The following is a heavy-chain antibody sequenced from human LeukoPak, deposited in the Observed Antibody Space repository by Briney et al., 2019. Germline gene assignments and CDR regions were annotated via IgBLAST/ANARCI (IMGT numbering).Heavy chain of an antibody. CDR2: FDPEDGET. V-gene: IGHV1-24*01. J-gene: IGHJ4*02. CDR1: GYTLTELS. D-gene: IGHD5-12*01. CDR3: ATGDVSGYDKLFDY. Sequence: ASVKVSCKVSGYTLTELSMHWVRQAPGKGLEWMGGFDPEDGETIYAQKFQGRVTMTVDTSTDTAYMELSSLRSEDTAVYYCATGDVSGYDKLFDYWGQGTLVTVSS.